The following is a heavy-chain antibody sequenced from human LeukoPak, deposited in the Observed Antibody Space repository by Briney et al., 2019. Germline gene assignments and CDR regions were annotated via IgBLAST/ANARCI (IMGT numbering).Heavy chain of an antibody. CDR2: INHSGST. V-gene: IGHV4-34*01. D-gene: IGHD6-13*01. J-gene: IGHJ6*02. CDR1: GGSFSGYY. CDR3: ARGGPRIAESQYYYYYYGMDV. Sequence: SETLSLTCAVYGGSFSGYYWSWIRQPPGKGLEWIGEINHSGSTNYNPSLKSRVTISVDTSKNQFSLKLSSVTAADTAVYYCARGGPRIAESQYYYYYYGMDVWGQGTTVTVSS.